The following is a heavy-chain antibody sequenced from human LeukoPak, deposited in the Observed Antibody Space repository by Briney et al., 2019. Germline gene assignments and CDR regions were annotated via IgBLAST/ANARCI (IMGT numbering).Heavy chain of an antibody. CDR1: GFTFGDYV. CDR2: IRSKAYGGTT. Sequence: QAGGSLRLSCTASGFTFGDYVMSWVRQAPGKGLEWVGFIRSKAYGGTTKNAASVKGRFTISRDDSKSIAYLQMNSLKTEDTAVYFCSRDQTPYYWGQGTLVTVSS. J-gene: IGHJ4*02. V-gene: IGHV3-49*04. CDR3: SRDQTPYY.